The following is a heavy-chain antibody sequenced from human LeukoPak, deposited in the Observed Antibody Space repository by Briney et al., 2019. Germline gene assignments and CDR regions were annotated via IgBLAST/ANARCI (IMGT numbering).Heavy chain of an antibody. CDR3: GGCSGGSCRLYGMDV. CDR1: GFTFSSYA. V-gene: IGHV3-23*01. CDR2: ISGSGGST. Sequence: QSGGSLRLSCAASGFTFSSYAMSWVRQAPGKGLEWVSAISGSGGSTYYADSVKGRFTISRDNSKNTLYLQMNSLRAEDTAVYYCGGCSGGSCRLYGMDVWGQGTTVTVSS. J-gene: IGHJ6*02. D-gene: IGHD2-15*01.